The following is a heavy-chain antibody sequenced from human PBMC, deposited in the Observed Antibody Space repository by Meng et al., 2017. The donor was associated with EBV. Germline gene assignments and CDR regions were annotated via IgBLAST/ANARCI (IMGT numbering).Heavy chain of an antibody. D-gene: IGHD5-24*01. Sequence: QVQVVQYGAEVKKLGSSVKVSCKASGGTFSSYAISWVRQAPGQWLEWMGGIIPILGIANYAQKFQGRVTITADKSTSTAYMELSSLRSEDTAVYYCARERPGGMATTPYFDYWGQGTLVTVSS. J-gene: IGHJ4*02. V-gene: IGHV1-69*10. CDR3: ARERPGGMATTPYFDY. CDR1: GGTFSSYA. CDR2: IIPILGIA.